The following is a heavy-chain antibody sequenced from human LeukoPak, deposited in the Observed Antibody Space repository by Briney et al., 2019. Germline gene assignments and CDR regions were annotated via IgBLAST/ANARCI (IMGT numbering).Heavy chain of an antibody. D-gene: IGHD3-22*01. CDR1: GFTLSSYA. V-gene: IGHV3-30*04. CDR3: ARVPSRWLAEYYGMDV. Sequence: PGGSLSLSCAASGFTLSSYAMHWVRQAPGKGLEWVAVISYDGSNKYYADYVKGRFTISRDNSKNTLYLQMNSMRAEDTSVHYCARVPSRWLAEYYGMDVWGQGTTVTVSS. CDR2: ISYDGSNK. J-gene: IGHJ6*02.